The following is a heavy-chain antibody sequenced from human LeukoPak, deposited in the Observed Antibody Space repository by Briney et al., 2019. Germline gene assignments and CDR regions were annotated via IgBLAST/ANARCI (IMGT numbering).Heavy chain of an antibody. D-gene: IGHD2/OR15-2a*01. Sequence: GASVKVSCKASGYTFTGYYIHWVRQAPAQGLEWMGWINPNSGGTHYAQKFQGRVTMTRDTSISIAYMELSRLRSDDTAVYYCARDLSLANWFDPWGQGSLVTVSS. J-gene: IGHJ5*02. V-gene: IGHV1-2*02. CDR1: GYTFTGYY. CDR3: ARDLSLANWFDP. CDR2: INPNSGGT.